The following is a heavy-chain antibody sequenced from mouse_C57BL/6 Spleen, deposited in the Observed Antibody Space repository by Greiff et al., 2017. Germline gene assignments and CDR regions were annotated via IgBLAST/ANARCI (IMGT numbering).Heavy chain of an antibody. V-gene: IGHV5-9-1*02. J-gene: IGHJ3*01. Sequence: EVQLVESGEGLVKPGGSLKLSCAASGFTFSSYAMSWVRQTPEKRLEWVAYISSGGDYIYYADTVKGRFTISRDNARNTLYLQMSSLKSDDTAMYYCTRDTGNYVGFAYWGQGTLVTVSA. D-gene: IGHD2-1*01. CDR3: TRDTGNYVGFAY. CDR2: ISSGGDYI. CDR1: GFTFSSYA.